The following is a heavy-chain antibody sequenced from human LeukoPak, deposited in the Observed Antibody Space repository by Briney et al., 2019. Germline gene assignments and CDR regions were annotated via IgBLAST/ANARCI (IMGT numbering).Heavy chain of an antibody. CDR1: GFTFSSYA. CDR3: ARADLYYDILTGYYTNWFDP. CDR2: ISYDGSNK. J-gene: IGHJ5*02. Sequence: GGSLRLSCAASGFTFSSYAMHWVRQAPGKGLEWVAVISYDGSNKYYADSVKGRFTISRDNSKNTLYLQMNSLRAEDTAVYYCARADLYYDILTGYYTNWFDPWGQGTLVTVSS. V-gene: IGHV3-30-3*01. D-gene: IGHD3-9*01.